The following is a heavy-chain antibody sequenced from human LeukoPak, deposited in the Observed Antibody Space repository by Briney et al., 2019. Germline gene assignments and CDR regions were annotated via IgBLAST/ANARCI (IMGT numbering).Heavy chain of an antibody. D-gene: IGHD3-22*01. Sequence: ASVKVSCKVSGYTLTELSMHWVRQAPGKGPEWMGGFDPEDGETIYAQKFQGRVTMTEDTSTDTAYMELSSLRSEDTAVYYCATEYYYDSTSDYWGQGTLVTVSS. CDR1: GYTLTELS. V-gene: IGHV1-24*01. CDR3: ATEYYYDSTSDY. CDR2: FDPEDGET. J-gene: IGHJ4*02.